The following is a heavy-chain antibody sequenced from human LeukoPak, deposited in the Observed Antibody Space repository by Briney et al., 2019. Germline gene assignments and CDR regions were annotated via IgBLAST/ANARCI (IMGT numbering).Heavy chain of an antibody. D-gene: IGHD3-10*01. Sequence: GGSLRLSCAVSGITLSNYGMSWVRQAPGKGLEWVAGISASGGTTNYADSVKGRFSISRDNPKNALYLQMNSLRAEDTAVYFCAKRGVVIRVVLVGFHKEAYYFDSWGQGALVTVSS. V-gene: IGHV3-23*01. J-gene: IGHJ4*02. CDR3: AKRGVVIRVVLVGFHKEAYYFDS. CDR2: ISASGGTT. CDR1: GITLSNYG.